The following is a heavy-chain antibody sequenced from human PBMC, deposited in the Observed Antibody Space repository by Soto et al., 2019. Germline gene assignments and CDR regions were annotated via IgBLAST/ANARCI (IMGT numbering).Heavy chain of an antibody. V-gene: IGHV1-18*01. CDR3: ARDGYYYDSSGYYNWFDP. D-gene: IGHD3-22*01. Sequence: ASVKVSCKASGYTFTTYGISWVRQAPGLGLEWMGWISTNSGNTNYAQSLQGRVTMTTDTSTSTAYMELRSLRSDDTAMYYCARDGYYYDSSGYYNWFDPWGQGTLVTVSS. J-gene: IGHJ5*02. CDR1: GYTFTTYG. CDR2: ISTNSGNT.